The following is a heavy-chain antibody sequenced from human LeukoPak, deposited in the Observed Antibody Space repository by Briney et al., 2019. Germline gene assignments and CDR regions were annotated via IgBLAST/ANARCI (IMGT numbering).Heavy chain of an antibody. V-gene: IGHV1-46*01. Sequence: WASVKVSCKASGYTFTSYYMHWVRQAPGQGLEWMGIINPSGGSTSYARKFQGRVTMTRDTSTSTVYMELSSLRSEDTAVYYCARDGSRWLQSYYYYYMDVWGKGTTVTVSS. CDR1: GYTFTSYY. J-gene: IGHJ6*03. CDR3: ARDGSRWLQSYYYYYMDV. D-gene: IGHD5-24*01. CDR2: INPSGGST.